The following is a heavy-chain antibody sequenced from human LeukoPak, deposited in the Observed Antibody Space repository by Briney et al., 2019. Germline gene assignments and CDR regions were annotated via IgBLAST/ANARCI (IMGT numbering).Heavy chain of an antibody. J-gene: IGHJ6*02. CDR2: ISYDGSNK. Sequence: GRSLRLSCAASGFAFSSYAMHWVRQAPGKGLEWVAVISYDGSNKYYADSVKGRFTISRDNAKNSLYLQMNSLRAEDTAVYYCARDGDYAPYYYGMDVWGQGTTVTVSS. CDR3: ARDGDYAPYYYGMDV. CDR1: GFAFSSYA. V-gene: IGHV3-30*04. D-gene: IGHD2-2*01.